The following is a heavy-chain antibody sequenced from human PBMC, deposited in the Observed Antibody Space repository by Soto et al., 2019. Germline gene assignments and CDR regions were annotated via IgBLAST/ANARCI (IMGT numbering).Heavy chain of an antibody. V-gene: IGHV1-8*01. D-gene: IGHD3-3*01. Sequence: QVQLVQSGATVKSPGASVKVSCKASGYTFINKDITWVRQAAGQGLEWLGRMDIKNAFTGYAQKFKGRDTMTRDTYIATAYRELSGLRPEDQVVYYCAGVDFWTSYDTRAGWFDPLGQGTLVTVSA. CDR3: AGVDFWTSYDTRAGWFDP. CDR2: MDIKNAFT. J-gene: IGHJ5*02. CDR1: GYTFINKD.